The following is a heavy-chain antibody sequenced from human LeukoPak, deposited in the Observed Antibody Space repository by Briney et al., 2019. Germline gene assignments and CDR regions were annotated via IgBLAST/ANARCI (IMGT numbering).Heavy chain of an antibody. CDR1: GFTFSRYW. CDR3: ARGAEGIAATDSNFDY. Sequence: GGSLRLSCAASGFTFSRYWMSWVRQAPGKGLEWVANINQDGSEKYYVDSVKGRFTISRDNAKNSLYLQMNSLRAEDTAVYYCARGAEGIAATDSNFDYWGQGTLVTVSS. V-gene: IGHV3-7*01. CDR2: INQDGSEK. D-gene: IGHD6-13*01. J-gene: IGHJ4*02.